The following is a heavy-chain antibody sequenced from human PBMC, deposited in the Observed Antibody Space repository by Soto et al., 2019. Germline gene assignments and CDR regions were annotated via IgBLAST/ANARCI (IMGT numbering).Heavy chain of an antibody. V-gene: IGHV3-30-3*01. J-gene: IGHJ4*02. Sequence: SLRLSCAASGFTFSSYAMHWVRQAPGKGLEWVAVISYDGSNKYYADSVKGRFTISRDNSKNTLYLQMNSLRAEDTAVYYCASGDVWCDYWGQGTLVTVSS. CDR3: ASGDVWCDY. CDR2: ISYDGSNK. D-gene: IGHD2-8*02. CDR1: GFTFSSYA.